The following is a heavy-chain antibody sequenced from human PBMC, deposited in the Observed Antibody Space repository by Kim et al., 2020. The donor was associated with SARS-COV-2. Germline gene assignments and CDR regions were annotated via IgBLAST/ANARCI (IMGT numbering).Heavy chain of an antibody. J-gene: IGHJ4*02. Sequence: TPSFQVQVTISADKSISTAYLQWSSLKASDTAMYYCARHQAGSGHAPIDYWGQGTLVTVSS. D-gene: IGHD6-19*01. CDR3: ARHQAGSGHAPIDY. V-gene: IGHV5-51*01.